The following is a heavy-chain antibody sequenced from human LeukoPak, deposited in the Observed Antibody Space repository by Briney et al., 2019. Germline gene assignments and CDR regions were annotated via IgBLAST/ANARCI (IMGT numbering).Heavy chain of an antibody. CDR2: IYYSGST. CDR1: GGSISSHY. J-gene: IGHJ3*02. V-gene: IGHV4-59*11. CDR3: ARVRFLEWWDAFDI. Sequence: SETLSPTCTVSGGSISSHYWSWIRQPPGKGLEWIGYIYYSGSTNYNPSLKSRVTISVDTSKNQFSLKLSSVTAADTAVYYCARVRFLEWWDAFDIWGQGTMVTVSS. D-gene: IGHD3-3*01.